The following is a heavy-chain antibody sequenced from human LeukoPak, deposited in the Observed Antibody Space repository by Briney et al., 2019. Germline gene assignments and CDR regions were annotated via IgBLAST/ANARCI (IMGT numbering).Heavy chain of an antibody. D-gene: IGHD4-17*01. CDR2: ISGSGGST. V-gene: IGHV3-23*01. Sequence: GGSLRLSCAASGFTFSSYAMSWVRQAPGKGLEWVSAISGSGGSTYYADSVKGRFTISRDNSKNTLYLQMNSLRAEDTAVYYCAKDSLYGDYDHDAFDIWGQGTMVTVSS. J-gene: IGHJ3*02. CDR3: AKDSLYGDYDHDAFDI. CDR1: GFTFSSYA.